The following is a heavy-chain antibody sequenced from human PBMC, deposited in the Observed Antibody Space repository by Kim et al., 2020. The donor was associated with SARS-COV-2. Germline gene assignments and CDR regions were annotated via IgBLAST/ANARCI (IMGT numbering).Heavy chain of an antibody. CDR3: ARGVAVIGPPHTDY. J-gene: IGHJ4*02. V-gene: IGHV3-21*01. CDR2: ISSSSSYI. CDR1: GFTFSSYS. Sequence: GGSLRLSCAASGFTFSSYSMNWVRQAPGKGLEWVSSISSSSSYIYYADSVTGRFTISRDNAKNSLYLQMNSLRAEDTAVYYCARGVAVIGPPHTDYWGQGTLVTVSS. D-gene: IGHD2-15*01.